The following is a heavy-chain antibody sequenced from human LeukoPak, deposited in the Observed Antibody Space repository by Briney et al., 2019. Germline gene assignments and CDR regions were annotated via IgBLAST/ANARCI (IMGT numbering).Heavy chain of an antibody. J-gene: IGHJ4*02. CDR3: AKWKGPPVGLDY. CDR1: GFTFSNYN. D-gene: IGHD1-1*01. Sequence: GGSLRLSCAASGFTFSNYNMSWVRQAPGKGLEWVSSISSSSTYMYYADSVKGRFTISRDNSKNTLYLQMNSLRAEDTAVYYCAKWKGPPVGLDYWGQGTLVTVSS. CDR2: ISSSSTYM. V-gene: IGHV3-21*04.